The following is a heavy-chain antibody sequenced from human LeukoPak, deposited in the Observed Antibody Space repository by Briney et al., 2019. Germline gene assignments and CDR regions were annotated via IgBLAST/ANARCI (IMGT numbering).Heavy chain of an antibody. CDR1: GGSISSYY. CDR3: ARDPGYGSGRYAGIYYYMDV. D-gene: IGHD3-10*01. J-gene: IGHJ6*03. CDR2: IYTSGST. V-gene: IGHV4-4*07. Sequence: PSETLSLTCTVSGGSISSYYWSWIRQPAGKGLEWIGRIYTSGSTNYNPSLKSRVTISVDKSKNQFSLKLSSVTAADTAVYYCARDPGYGSGRYAGIYYYMDVWGNGTTVTVSS.